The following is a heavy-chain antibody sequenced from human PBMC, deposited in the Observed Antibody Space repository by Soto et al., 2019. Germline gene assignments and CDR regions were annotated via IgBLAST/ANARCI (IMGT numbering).Heavy chain of an antibody. D-gene: IGHD3-16*01. Sequence: GSGPTLVNPTQTLTLTCALSGFSVSARGVGVGWIRQPPGKALEWLAIIYWNDDKLYRPSLQSRLTITKDTSKNQVVLTMTNMDPVDXATYYCAHSPWGAAPDYWGQGTPVTVSS. CDR1: GFSVSARGVG. CDR3: AHSPWGAAPDY. V-gene: IGHV2-5*01. CDR2: IYWNDDK. J-gene: IGHJ4*02.